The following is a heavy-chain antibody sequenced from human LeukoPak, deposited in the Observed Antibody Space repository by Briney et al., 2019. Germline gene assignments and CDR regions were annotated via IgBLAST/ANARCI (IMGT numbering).Heavy chain of an antibody. Sequence: SETLSLTCWVYVGSFSGYYGNWIRQPAGKGLEWIGRILASRSTNYNPSLKSRVTISLDTANNQLSLKLSSVTAADPAVYYCAGRWGTVVRGAIDYWGQGTLVTVSS. CDR2: ILASRST. J-gene: IGHJ4*02. D-gene: IGHD3-10*01. CDR1: VGSFSGYY. V-gene: IGHV4-4*07. CDR3: AGRWGTVVRGAIDY.